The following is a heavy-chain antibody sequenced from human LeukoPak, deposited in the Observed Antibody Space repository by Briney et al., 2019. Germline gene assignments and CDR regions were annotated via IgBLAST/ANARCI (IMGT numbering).Heavy chain of an antibody. D-gene: IGHD3-22*01. CDR1: GFTFSSYW. CDR3: ARVGYYYDSSGYSFYFDY. V-gene: IGHV3-7*03. CDR2: IKQDGSEK. J-gene: IGHJ4*02. Sequence: PGGSLRLSCAASGFTFSSYWMSWVRQAPGKGLEWVANIKQDGSEKYYVDSVKGRFTISRDNAKNSLYLQMNSLRAEDTAVYYCARVGYYYDSSGYSFYFDYWGQGTLVTVSS.